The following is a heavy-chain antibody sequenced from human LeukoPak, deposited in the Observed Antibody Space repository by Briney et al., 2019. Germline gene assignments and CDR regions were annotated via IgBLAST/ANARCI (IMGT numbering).Heavy chain of an antibody. J-gene: IGHJ6*03. D-gene: IGHD6-6*01. V-gene: IGHV3-21*01. CDR1: GFTFSSYS. CDR2: ISSSSSYI. CDR3: AVLGSSSGYYYYYYMDV. Sequence: PGGSLRLSCAASGFTFSSYSMNWVRQAPGKGLEWVSSISSSSSYIYYADSVKGRFTISRDNAKNSLYLQMNSLRAEDTAVYYCAVLGSSSGYYYYYYMDVWGKGTTVTVSS.